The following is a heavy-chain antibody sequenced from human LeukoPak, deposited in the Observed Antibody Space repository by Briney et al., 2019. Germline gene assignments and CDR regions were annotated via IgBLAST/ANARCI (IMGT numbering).Heavy chain of an antibody. D-gene: IGHD5-24*01. Sequence: GASVKVSCKVSGYTLSEISMQWVRQAPGKGLEWMGGIIPIFGTANYAQKFQGRVTITADKSTSTAYMELSSLRSEDTAVYYCARVRDGYNLHPSFDYWGQGTLVTVSS. CDR2: IIPIFGTA. J-gene: IGHJ4*02. CDR3: ARVRDGYNLHPSFDY. CDR1: GYTLSEIS. V-gene: IGHV1-69*06.